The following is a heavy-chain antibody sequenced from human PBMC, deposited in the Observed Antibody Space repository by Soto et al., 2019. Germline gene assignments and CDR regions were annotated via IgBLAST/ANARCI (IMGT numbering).Heavy chain of an antibody. CDR2: SYHSGST. CDR3: ARLLYYYDSRGYCCFDY. Sequence: QVQLQESGPGLVKPSGTLSLTCAVSGGSISSSNWWSWVRQPPGKGLEWIGESYHSGSTNYNPSLQSRGTISVDKSKNQFYLKLSSVTEAHTAVYHCARLLYYYDSRGYCCFDYWGQRTLVTV. V-gene: IGHV4-4*02. CDR1: GGSISSSNW. D-gene: IGHD3-22*01. J-gene: IGHJ4*02.